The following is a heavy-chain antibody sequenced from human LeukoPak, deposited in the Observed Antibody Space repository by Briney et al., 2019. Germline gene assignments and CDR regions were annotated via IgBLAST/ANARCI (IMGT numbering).Heavy chain of an antibody. CDR3: VKDKAVYYFDY. CDR2: ISGSGGST. CDR1: GFTFSRYA. V-gene: IGHV3-23*01. J-gene: IGHJ4*02. D-gene: IGHD6-19*01. Sequence: GGSLRLSCAASGFTFSRYAMSGVRRAPQKGLEWVSDISGSGGSTYYTDPVKGRFSISRDNSKNALYLQMNSLRAEGTAVYYCVKDKAVYYFDYWGEGSLVTVP.